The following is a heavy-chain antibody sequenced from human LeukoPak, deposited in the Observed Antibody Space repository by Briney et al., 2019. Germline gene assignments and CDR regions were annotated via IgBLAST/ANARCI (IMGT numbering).Heavy chain of an antibody. CDR3: AKARPYCSGGSCYSGLYFDY. Sequence: QSGGSLRLSCAASGFTFSSYAMSWVRQAPGKRLEWVSAISGSGGSTYYADSVKGRFTISRDNSKNTLYLQMNSLRAEDTAVYYCAKARPYCSGGSCYSGLYFDYWGQGTLVTVSS. J-gene: IGHJ4*02. V-gene: IGHV3-23*01. D-gene: IGHD2-15*01. CDR2: ISGSGGST. CDR1: GFTFSSYA.